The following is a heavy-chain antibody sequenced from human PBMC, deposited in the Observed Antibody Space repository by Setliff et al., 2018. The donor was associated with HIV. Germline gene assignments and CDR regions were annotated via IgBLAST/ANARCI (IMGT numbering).Heavy chain of an antibody. V-gene: IGHV1-18*01. CDR3: GSGYGSGSYIHY. CDR2: INSYNGNT. D-gene: IGHD3-10*01. J-gene: IGHJ4*02. CDR1: GYNFNRYG. Sequence: ASVKVSCKASGYNFNRYGIHWVRQAPGQRPEWMGWINSYNGNTKFAQKFQGRVTMTTDTSTTTAFMELRSLKADDTGIYYCGSGYGSGSYIHYWGQGTLVTVSS.